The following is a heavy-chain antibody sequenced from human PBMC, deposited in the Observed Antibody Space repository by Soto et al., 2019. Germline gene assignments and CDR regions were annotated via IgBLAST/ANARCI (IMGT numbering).Heavy chain of an antibody. CDR2: INPNSGGT. Sequence: ASVKVSCKASGYIFTGYYMHWVRQAPGQGLEWMGWINPNSGGTNYAQNFQGRVIMTRDTSISTAYTELSGLRSDDTAVYYCAKDWQYGDYGYYFDYWGQGTLVTVSS. CDR3: AKDWQYGDYGYYFDY. J-gene: IGHJ4*02. D-gene: IGHD4-17*01. CDR1: GYIFTGYY. V-gene: IGHV1-2*02.